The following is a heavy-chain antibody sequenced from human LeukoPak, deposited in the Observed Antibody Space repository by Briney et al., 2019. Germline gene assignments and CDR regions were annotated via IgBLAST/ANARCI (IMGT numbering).Heavy chain of an antibody. V-gene: IGHV1-69*04. CDR3: ARPSAMGYYYGMDA. Sequence: SVKVSCKASGGTFSSYAISWVRQAPGQGLEWMGRIIPILGIANYAQKFQGRVTITADKSTSTAYMELSSLRSEDTAVYYCARPSAMGYYYGMDAWGQGTTVTVSS. CDR1: GGTFSSYA. D-gene: IGHD5-18*01. CDR2: IIPILGIA. J-gene: IGHJ6*02.